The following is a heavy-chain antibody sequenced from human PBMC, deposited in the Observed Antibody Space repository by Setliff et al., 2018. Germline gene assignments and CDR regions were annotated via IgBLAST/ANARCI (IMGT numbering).Heavy chain of an antibody. CDR1: GGSINNYY. V-gene: IGHV4-4*07. J-gene: IGHJ4*02. D-gene: IGHD5-12*01. CDR3: ARGGTFRYFDY. Sequence: SETLSLTCTVSGGSINNYYWSWIRQPAGKGLEWIGRVYSNVGTNFNPSLKSRVTMSVDASKNQISLKLMSVTAADTAVYYCARGGTFRYFDYWGQGTPVTVSS. CDR2: VYSNVGT.